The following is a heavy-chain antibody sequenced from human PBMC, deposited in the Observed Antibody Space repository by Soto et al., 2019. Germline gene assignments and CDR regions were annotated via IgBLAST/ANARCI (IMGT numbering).Heavy chain of an antibody. J-gene: IGHJ6*02. Sequence: QVQLVQSGAEVKKPGASVKVSCKASGYTFINFGISWVRQAPGGGLEWMGWIGTKIGNTNYAQKLQGRVTMTTDTSTNTVYMELRSLKSDDTAVYYCARHGDIVVVPAVTFYGMDVWGQGTTVTVSS. CDR2: IGTKIGNT. D-gene: IGHD2-2*01. CDR1: GYTFINFG. CDR3: ARHGDIVVVPAVTFYGMDV. V-gene: IGHV1-18*04.